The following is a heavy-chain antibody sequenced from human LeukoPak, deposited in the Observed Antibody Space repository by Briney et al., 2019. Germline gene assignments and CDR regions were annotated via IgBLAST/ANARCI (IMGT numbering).Heavy chain of an antibody. CDR1: GFTFSSYE. CDR3: APVKNDGKSSPAE. V-gene: IGHV3-48*03. D-gene: IGHD4-23*01. J-gene: IGHJ4*01. CDR2: ISSSGSSI. Sequence: PGGSLRLSCAASGFTFSSYEMNWVRQAPGKGLEWVSYISSSGSSIYYADSVKGRFTISRDNSKNSLYVQMNSLRAEDTAVYYCAPVKNDGKSSPAEWGQGTLVTVSP.